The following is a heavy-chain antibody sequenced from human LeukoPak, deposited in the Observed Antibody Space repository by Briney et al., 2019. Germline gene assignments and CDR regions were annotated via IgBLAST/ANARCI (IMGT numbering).Heavy chain of an antibody. V-gene: IGHV4-34*01. CDR3: ARATYYYDSSGYRGGYYFDY. D-gene: IGHD3-22*01. CDR1: GGSFSGYY. Sequence: KPSEILSLTCAYGGSFSGYYWSWIRQPPGKGLEWIGEINHSGSTNYNPSLKSRVTISVDTSKNQFSLKLSSVTAADTAVYYCARATYYYDSSGYRGGYYFDYWGQGTLVTVSS. J-gene: IGHJ4*02. CDR2: INHSGST.